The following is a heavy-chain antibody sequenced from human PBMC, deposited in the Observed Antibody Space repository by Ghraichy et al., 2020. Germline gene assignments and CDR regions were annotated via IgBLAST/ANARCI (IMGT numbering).Heavy chain of an antibody. CDR1: GGSFSGYY. CDR3: ARGYAGVVPAAMRVGWFDP. V-gene: IGHV4-34*01. Sequence: SETLSLTCAVYGGSFSGYYWSWIRQPPGKGLEWIGKINHSGSTNYNPSLKSRVTISLDTSKNQFSLKLSSVTAADTAVYYCARGYAGVVPAAMRVGWFDPWGQGTLVTVSS. D-gene: IGHD2-2*01. CDR2: INHSGST. J-gene: IGHJ5*02.